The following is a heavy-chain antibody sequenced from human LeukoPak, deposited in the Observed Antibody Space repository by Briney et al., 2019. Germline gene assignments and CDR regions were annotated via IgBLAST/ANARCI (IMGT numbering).Heavy chain of an antibody. V-gene: IGHV1-18*01. D-gene: IGHD6-13*01. CDR3: ARDGLSSSWYGGFDY. CDR1: GYTFTNYG. Sequence: ASVKVSCKASGYTFTNYGVSWVRQAPGQGLEWMGWINAYDGNTNYAQKLQGRVTMTTDTSTNTAYMKMRSLRSDDTAVYYCARDGLSSSWYGGFDYWGQGTLVTVSS. J-gene: IGHJ4*02. CDR2: INAYDGNT.